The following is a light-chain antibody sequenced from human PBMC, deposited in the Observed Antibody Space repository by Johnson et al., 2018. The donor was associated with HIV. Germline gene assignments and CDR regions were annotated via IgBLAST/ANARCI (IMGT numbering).Light chain of an antibody. CDR2: DNN. V-gene: IGLV1-51*01. J-gene: IGLJ1*01. CDR3: ETWASRLRGV. Sequence: QSVLTQPPSVSAAPGQKVTISCSGSSSNIGNNYVSWYQQLPGTAPKLLIYDNNQRPSGIPDRFSGSKSGTLATLGITGLQTGDEADYYCETWASRLRGVLGTGTKVTVL. CDR1: SSNIGNNY.